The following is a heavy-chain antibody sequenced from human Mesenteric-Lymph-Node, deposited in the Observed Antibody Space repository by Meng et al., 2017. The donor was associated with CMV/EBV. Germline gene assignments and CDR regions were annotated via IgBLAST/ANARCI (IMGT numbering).Heavy chain of an antibody. CDR1: GFPGFTFGNFW. CDR2: ILYDGGNK. Sequence: GESLKISCVDSGFPGFTFGNFWMNWVRQAPGKGLEWVAVILYDGGNKYYADSVKGRFTISRDNSKNTLYLQMNTLRAEDTAVYYCARDILAYSNYKSFNYWGQGTLVTVSS. V-gene: IGHV3-30-3*01. D-gene: IGHD4-11*01. CDR3: ARDILAYSNYKSFNY. J-gene: IGHJ4*02.